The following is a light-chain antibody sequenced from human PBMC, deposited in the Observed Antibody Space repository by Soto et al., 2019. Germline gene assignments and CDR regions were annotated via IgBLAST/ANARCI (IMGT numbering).Light chain of an antibody. J-gene: IGLJ2*01. CDR3: GTWDSSLSAGV. CDR1: SSNIGSNY. CDR2: DDN. V-gene: IGLV1-51*01. Sequence: QSVLTQPPSVSVAPGQKVTISCSGSSSNIGSNYVSWYQQLPGTAPKLLIYDDNKRPSGIPDRFSGSKSGTSATLGITGLQTGDEADYYCGTWDSSLSAGVFGGGTKVTVL.